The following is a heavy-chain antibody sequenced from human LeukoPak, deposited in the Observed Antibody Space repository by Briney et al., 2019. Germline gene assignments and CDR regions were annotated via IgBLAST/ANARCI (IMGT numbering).Heavy chain of an antibody. J-gene: IGHJ6*02. CDR3: ARGAGYCSGGSCYYYYGMDV. CDR2: TYHSGST. D-gene: IGHD2-15*01. V-gene: IGHV4-30-2*01. CDR1: GGSISSGGYS. Sequence: SETLSLTCAVSGGSISSGGYSWSWIRQPPGKGLEWIGYTYHSGSTYYNPSLKSRATISVDRSKNQFSLKLSSVTAADTAVYYCARGAGYCSGGSCYYYYGMDVWGQGTTVTVSS.